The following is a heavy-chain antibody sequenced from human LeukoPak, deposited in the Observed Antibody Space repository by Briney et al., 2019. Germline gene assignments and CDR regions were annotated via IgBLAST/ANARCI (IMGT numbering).Heavy chain of an antibody. J-gene: IGHJ6*04. CDR2: ISSSGSTI. CDR3: ASSLYYYGMDV. V-gene: IGHV3-48*03. Sequence: GGSLRLTCAASGFTFSSYEMNWVRQAPGKGLEWASYISSSGSTIYYADSVKGRFTISRDNAKNSLYLQMNSLRAEDTAVYYCASSLYYYGMDVWGKGTTVTVSS. CDR1: GFTFSSYE.